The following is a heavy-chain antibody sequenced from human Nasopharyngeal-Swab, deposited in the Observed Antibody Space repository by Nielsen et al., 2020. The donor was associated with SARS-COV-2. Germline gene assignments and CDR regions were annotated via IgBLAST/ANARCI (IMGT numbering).Heavy chain of an antibody. J-gene: IGHJ4*02. V-gene: IGHV4-34*01. CDR3: ATLPPKSPWNCSSTSCYRFGFDY. Sequence: SETLSLTCAVSGGSFSGYYWSWIRQPPGKGLEWIGEINHSGSTNYNPSLKSRVTISVDTSKNQFSLKLSSVTAADTAVYYCATLPPKSPWNCSSTSCYRFGFDYWGQGTLVTVSS. CDR1: GGSFSGYY. CDR2: INHSGST. D-gene: IGHD2-2*01.